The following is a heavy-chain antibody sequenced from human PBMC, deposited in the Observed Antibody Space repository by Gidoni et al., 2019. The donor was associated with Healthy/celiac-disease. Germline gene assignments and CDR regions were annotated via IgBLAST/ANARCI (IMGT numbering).Heavy chain of an antibody. D-gene: IGHD3-3*01. Sequence: QVQLQESGPGLAKPSWTLSLTCAVSGGSIRSSNGWSWVRQPPGKGLEWIGEIYHSGSTNYTPSLKSRVTISVDKSKNQFSLKLSSVTAADTAVYYCARDSITIFGAEPFDPWGQGTLVTVSS. CDR2: IYHSGST. V-gene: IGHV4-4*02. J-gene: IGHJ5*02. CDR3: ARDSITIFGAEPFDP. CDR1: GGSIRSSNG.